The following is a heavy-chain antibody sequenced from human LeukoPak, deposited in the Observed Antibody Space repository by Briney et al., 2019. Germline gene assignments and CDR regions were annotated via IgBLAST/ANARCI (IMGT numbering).Heavy chain of an antibody. CDR3: ASARAGYFDWLLNY. Sequence: ASVKVSCKASGYTFTSYGISCVRQAPGQGLEWMGWISAYNGNTNYAQKLQGRVTMTTDTSTSPAYMELRSLRSDDTAVYYCASARAGYFDWLLNYWGQGTLVTVSS. J-gene: IGHJ4*02. CDR2: ISAYNGNT. V-gene: IGHV1-18*01. D-gene: IGHD3-9*01. CDR1: GYTFTSYG.